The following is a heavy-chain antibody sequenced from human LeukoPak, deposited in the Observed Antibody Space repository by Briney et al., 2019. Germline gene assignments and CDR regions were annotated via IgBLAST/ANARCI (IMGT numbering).Heavy chain of an antibody. CDR2: ISGSGGST. CDR1: GFTFSSYA. CDR3: AKAAQYYGDYPHFDY. Sequence: PGGSLRLSCAASGFTFSSYAMSSVRQAPGKGLEWVSAISGSGGSTYYADSVKGRFTISRDNSKNTLYLQMNSLRAEDTAVYYCAKAAQYYGDYPHFDYWGQGTLVTVSS. D-gene: IGHD4-17*01. J-gene: IGHJ4*02. V-gene: IGHV3-23*01.